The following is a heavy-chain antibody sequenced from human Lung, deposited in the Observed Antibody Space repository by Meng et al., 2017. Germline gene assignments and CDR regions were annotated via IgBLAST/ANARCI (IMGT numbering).Heavy chain of an antibody. CDR1: GGSFSDYY. CDR3: ARGPTTMAHDFDY. Sequence: QVQLKQWGPGLLKPSGTRSLTCVVSGGSFSDYYWSWIRQPPGKGLEWIGEINHSGRTNYNPSLESRATISVDTSQNNLSLKLSSVTAADSAVYYCARGPTTMAHDFDYWGQGTLVTVSS. D-gene: IGHD4-11*01. J-gene: IGHJ4*02. CDR2: INHSGRT. V-gene: IGHV4-34*01.